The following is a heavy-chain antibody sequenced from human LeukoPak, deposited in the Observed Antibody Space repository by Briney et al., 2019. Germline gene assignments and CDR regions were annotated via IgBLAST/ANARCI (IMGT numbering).Heavy chain of an antibody. D-gene: IGHD7-27*01. CDR2: VGPSGGTG. CDR1: GFTFSSAT. CDR3: AKDPNWDRGS. J-gene: IGHJ5*02. Sequence: GGSLRLSCATSGFTFSSATMMWVRQAPGKGLEFVSGVGPSGGTGTYADSVKGRFTISRDNSKNTLYLQMNSLRVEDTAVYYCAKDPNWDRGSWGQGTLVTVSS. V-gene: IGHV3-23*01.